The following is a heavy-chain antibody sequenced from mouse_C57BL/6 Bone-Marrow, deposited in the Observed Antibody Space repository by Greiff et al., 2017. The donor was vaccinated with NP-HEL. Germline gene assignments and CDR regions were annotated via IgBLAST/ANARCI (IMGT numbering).Heavy chain of an antibody. V-gene: IGHV14-4*01. D-gene: IGHD1-1*01. CDR2: IDPENGDT. CDR3: TTSNYYGSSYVGWYFDV. CDR1: GFNIKDDY. Sequence: EVQLQQSGAELVRPGASVKLSCTASGFNIKDDYMHWVKQRPEQGLEWIGWIDPENGDTEYASKFQGKATITADTSSNTAYLQLSSLTSEDTAVYYCTTSNYYGSSYVGWYFDVWGTGTTVTVSS. J-gene: IGHJ1*03.